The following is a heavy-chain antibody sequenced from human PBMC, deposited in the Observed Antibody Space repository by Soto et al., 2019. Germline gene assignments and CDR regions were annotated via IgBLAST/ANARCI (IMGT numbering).Heavy chain of an antibody. CDR3: ARDRVYYDSSGYTVDY. D-gene: IGHD3-22*01. Sequence: ASVKVSCKASGYTFTSYGISWVRQAPGQGLEWMGWISAYNGNTNYAQKLQGRVTMTTDTSTSTAYMELRSLRSDDTAVYYCARDRVYYDSSGYTVDYWGQGTLVTVSS. J-gene: IGHJ4*02. V-gene: IGHV1-18*01. CDR2: ISAYNGNT. CDR1: GYTFTSYG.